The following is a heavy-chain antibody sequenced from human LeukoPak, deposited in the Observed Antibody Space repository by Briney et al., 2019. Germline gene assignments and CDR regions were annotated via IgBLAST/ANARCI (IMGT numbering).Heavy chain of an antibody. CDR1: GYTFTGYY. CDR2: INPNSGGT. J-gene: IGHJ4*02. Sequence: ASVTVSCKASGYTFTGYYMHWVRQAPGQGLEWMGWINPNSGGTNYAQKFQGRVTMTRDTSISTAYMELSRLRSDDTAVYYCARPMTTVTTPPDYWGQGTLVTVSS. V-gene: IGHV1-2*02. D-gene: IGHD4-17*01. CDR3: ARPMTTVTTPPDY.